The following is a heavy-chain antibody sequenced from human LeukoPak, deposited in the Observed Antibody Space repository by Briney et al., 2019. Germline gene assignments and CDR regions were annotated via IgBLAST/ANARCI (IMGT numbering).Heavy chain of an antibody. V-gene: IGHV3-30-3*01. CDR1: GFTLNTFA. CDR2: ISYDSSNY. J-gene: IGHJ4*02. D-gene: IGHD7-27*01. CDR3: ARGRPPSSWGFDC. Sequence: PGRSLRLSCAASGFTLNTFAMHWVRQAPGRGLEWVAVISYDSSNYYYADSVKGRFTISGDNSRNSLYLQMNSLRVEDTAIYYCARGRPPSSWGFDCWGQGTLVTVSS.